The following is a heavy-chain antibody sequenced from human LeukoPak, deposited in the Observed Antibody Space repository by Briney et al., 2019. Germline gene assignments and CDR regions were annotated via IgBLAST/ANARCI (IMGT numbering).Heavy chain of an antibody. V-gene: IGHV3-30*18. CDR1: GFTFSSYG. D-gene: IGHD4-17*01. Sequence: GGSLRLSCAASGFTFSSYGMHWVRQAPHKGLEWVAVISYDGNNKYYADSVKGRFTISRDNSKNTLYLQMNSLRAEDTAVYYCVKGPDYGDYFFDHWGQGTLVTVSS. CDR3: VKGPDYGDYFFDH. CDR2: ISYDGNNK. J-gene: IGHJ4*02.